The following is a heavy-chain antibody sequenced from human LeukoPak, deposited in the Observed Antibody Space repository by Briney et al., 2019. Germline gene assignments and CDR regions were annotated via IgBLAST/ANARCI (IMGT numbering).Heavy chain of an antibody. Sequence: GGSLRLSCAASGFTFSSYGMNWVRQAPGKGLEWVSTIRNSGSSTSYADSVKGRFTISRDNAKNSLYLQMNSLRAEDTAVYYCAASISGSYESLAFDIWGQGTMVTVSS. D-gene: IGHD1-26*01. V-gene: IGHV3-21*01. CDR3: AASISGSYESLAFDI. CDR1: GFTFSSYG. J-gene: IGHJ3*02. CDR2: IRNSGSST.